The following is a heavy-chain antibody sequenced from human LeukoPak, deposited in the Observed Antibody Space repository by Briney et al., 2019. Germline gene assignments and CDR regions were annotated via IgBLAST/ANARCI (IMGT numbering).Heavy chain of an antibody. J-gene: IGHJ4*02. D-gene: IGHD2-21*02. CDR2: TYYSGST. CDR1: GGSISSSSYY. V-gene: IGHV4-39*01. Sequence: SETLSLTCTVSGGSISSSSYYWGGIPQPPGKGLEWMGGTYYSGSTYYNPSLKSRVTISVGTSKNQFSLKLSSVTAADTAVYYCASLGRPYCGGDCYPVDYWGQGTLVTVSS. CDR3: ASLGRPYCGGDCYPVDY.